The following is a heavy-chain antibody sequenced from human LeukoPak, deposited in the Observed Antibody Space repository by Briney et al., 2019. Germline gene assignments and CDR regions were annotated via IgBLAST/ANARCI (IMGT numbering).Heavy chain of an antibody. D-gene: IGHD6-13*01. CDR1: GYTFTSYY. V-gene: IGHV1-46*01. J-gene: IGHJ6*02. CDR2: INPSGGST. Sequence: ASVKVSCKTFGYTFTSYYVHWVRQAPGQGLEWMGIINPSGGSTTYAQKFQGRLTMTSDTSTSTVYMELSSLRSEDTAVYYCARDVHEELAAAGTDYGMDVRGQGTTVTVSS. CDR3: ARDVHEELAAAGTDYGMDV.